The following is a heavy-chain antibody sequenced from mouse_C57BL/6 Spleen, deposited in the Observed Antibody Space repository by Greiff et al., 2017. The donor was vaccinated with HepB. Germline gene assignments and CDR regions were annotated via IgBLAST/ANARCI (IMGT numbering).Heavy chain of an antibody. CDR2: IYPGSGST. CDR1: GYTFTSYW. V-gene: IGHV1-55*01. CDR3: ARDGNYVGGAMDY. J-gene: IGHJ4*01. Sequence: VQLQQPGAELVKPGASVKMSCKASGYTFTSYWITWVKQRPGQGLEWIGDIYPGSGSTNYNEKFKSKATLTVDTSTSTAYMQLSSLTSEDSAVYYCARDGNYVGGAMDYWGQGTSVTVSS. D-gene: IGHD2-1*01.